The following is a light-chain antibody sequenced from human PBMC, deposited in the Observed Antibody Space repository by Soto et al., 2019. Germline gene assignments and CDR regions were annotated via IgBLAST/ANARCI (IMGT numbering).Light chain of an antibody. J-gene: IGKJ1*01. CDR1: ESIDNW. CDR3: QQYHTDWT. CDR2: AAS. Sequence: DIQMTQSPNTLSASVGDTVTITCRASESIDNWLAWYQQKPGKAPKRLIFAASTLVRGVPSRFSGRGSGTEFTLTICSLQADDYATFYCQQYHTDWTFGQGTMVDIK. V-gene: IGKV1-5*01.